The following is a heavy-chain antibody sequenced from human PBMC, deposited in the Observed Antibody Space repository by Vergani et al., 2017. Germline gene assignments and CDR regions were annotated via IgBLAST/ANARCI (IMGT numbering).Heavy chain of an antibody. CDR3: ARGNYDGSGTYVDP. D-gene: IGHD3-10*01. CDR2: IYSGDET. J-gene: IGHJ5*02. Sequence: ELQLVESGGGLVQPGGSLRLSCAASGSTVSGNYMTWVRQAPGTGLEWVSHIYSGDETYYADSVKGPVTISRDTSKNTLHLQINNLSVEDTAVYYCARGNYDGSGTYVDPWGQGTLVTVSS. CDR1: GSTVSGNY. V-gene: IGHV3-66*02.